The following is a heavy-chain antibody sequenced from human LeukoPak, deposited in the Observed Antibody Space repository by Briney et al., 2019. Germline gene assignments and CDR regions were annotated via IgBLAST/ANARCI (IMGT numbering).Heavy chain of an antibody. Sequence: GGSLRLSCAASGFTFSNYAMNWVRQAPGKGLEWVSAISGSGGSTYYADSVKGRFTISRDNSKNTLYLQMNSLRAEDTAVYYCAKGPLQAADFGNFDYWGQGTLVTVSS. CDR2: ISGSGGST. CDR3: AKGPLQAADFGNFDY. V-gene: IGHV3-23*01. CDR1: GFTFSNYA. J-gene: IGHJ4*02. D-gene: IGHD6-13*01.